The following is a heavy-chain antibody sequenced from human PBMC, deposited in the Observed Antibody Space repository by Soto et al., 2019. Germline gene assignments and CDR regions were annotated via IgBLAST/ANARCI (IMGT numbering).Heavy chain of an antibody. CDR2: INAGNGNT. D-gene: IGHD1-1*01. J-gene: IGHJ5*02. CDR3: ARNRNIGWFDP. V-gene: IGHV1-3*01. Sequence: ASVKVSCKASGYTFTSYAMHWVRQAPGQRLEWMGWINAGNGNTKYSQKFQGRVTITRDTSASTAYMELSSLRSEDAAVYYCARNRNIGWFDPWGQGTLVTVSS. CDR1: GYTFTSYA.